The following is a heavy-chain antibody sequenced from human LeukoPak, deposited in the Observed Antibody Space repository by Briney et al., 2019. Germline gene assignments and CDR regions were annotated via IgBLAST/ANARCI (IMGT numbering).Heavy chain of an antibody. J-gene: IGHJ4*02. CDR2: ISYDGSNK. CDR1: GFTFSSYG. V-gene: IGHV3-30*18. CDR3: AKEMATIRGYYFDY. Sequence: PGGSLRLSCAASGFTFSSYGMHWVRQAPGKGLEWVAVISYDGSNKYYADSVKGRFTISRDNSKNTLYLQMNSLRAEDTAVYYCAKEMATIRGYYFDYWGQGTLVTVSS. D-gene: IGHD5-24*01.